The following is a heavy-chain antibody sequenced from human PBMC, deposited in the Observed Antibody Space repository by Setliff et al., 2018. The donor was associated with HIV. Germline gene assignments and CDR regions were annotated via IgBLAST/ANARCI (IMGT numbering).Heavy chain of an antibody. V-gene: IGHV4-39*07. J-gene: IGHJ4*02. CDR3: ARDWGQRLVIPH. D-gene: IGHD2-21*01. CDR1: GDSISTSPYS. CDR2: IHYSGYT. Sequence: SETLSLTCTVSGDSISTSPYSWGWIRRPPGKGLEWIGSIHYSGYTYYSPSLRTRVTISVDTSKNQFSLKLSSVTAADTAVYYRARDWGQRLVIPHWGQGTLVTVSS.